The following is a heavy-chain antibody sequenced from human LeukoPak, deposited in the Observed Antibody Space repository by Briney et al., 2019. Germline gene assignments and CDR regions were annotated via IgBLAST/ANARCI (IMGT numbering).Heavy chain of an antibody. Sequence: PGGSLRLSCASSGFAFSSYEMNWVRQAPGMGLEWVSYTSSSGSIIYYADSVKGRFTISRDNAKNSLFLQMNSLRVEDTAVYYCARTMWGFDYWGQGTLVTVSS. CDR3: ARTMWGFDY. V-gene: IGHV3-48*03. J-gene: IGHJ4*02. D-gene: IGHD7-27*01. CDR2: TSSSGSII. CDR1: GFAFSSYE.